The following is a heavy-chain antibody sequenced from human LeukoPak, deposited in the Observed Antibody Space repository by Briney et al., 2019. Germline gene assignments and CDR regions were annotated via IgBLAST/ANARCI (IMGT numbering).Heavy chain of an antibody. CDR3: ATIPPHIVGEPHAFDI. J-gene: IGHJ3*02. Sequence: GGSLRLSCAASGFTFSSYWMSWVRQAPGKGLEWVANIKQDGSEKYYVDSVKGRFTISRDNAKNSLYLQMNSLRAEDTAVYYCATIPPHIVGEPHAFDIWGQGTMVTVSS. CDR2: IKQDGSEK. D-gene: IGHD1-26*01. CDR1: GFTFSSYW. V-gene: IGHV3-7*01.